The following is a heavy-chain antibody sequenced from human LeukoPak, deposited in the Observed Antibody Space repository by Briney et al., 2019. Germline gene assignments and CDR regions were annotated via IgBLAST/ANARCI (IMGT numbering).Heavy chain of an antibody. CDR2: ISSSGNSI. J-gene: IGHJ1*01. CDR1: GFTFSGYE. V-gene: IGHV3-48*03. D-gene: IGHD6-13*01. Sequence: PGGSLRLSCTASGFTFSGYEMNWVRQAPGKGLGWVSYISSSGNSIYYADSVKGRFTISRDNAKNSLYLQMNSLRAEDMAVYYCARGRFGSCWGQGTLVTVSS. CDR3: ARGRFGSC.